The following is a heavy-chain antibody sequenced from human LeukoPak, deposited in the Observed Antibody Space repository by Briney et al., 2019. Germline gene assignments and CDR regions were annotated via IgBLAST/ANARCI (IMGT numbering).Heavy chain of an antibody. CDR1: GYTFTSYD. Sequence: ASVKVSCKASGYTFTSYDINWVRQATGQGLEWMGWMNPNSGNTGYAQKFQGRVTMTRNTSISTAYMELSSLRSEDTAVYYCARGPTLVRGVIMPDSVGGMDVWGQGTTVTVSS. D-gene: IGHD3-10*01. J-gene: IGHJ6*02. CDR3: ARGPTLVRGVIMPDSVGGMDV. V-gene: IGHV1-8*01. CDR2: MNPNSGNT.